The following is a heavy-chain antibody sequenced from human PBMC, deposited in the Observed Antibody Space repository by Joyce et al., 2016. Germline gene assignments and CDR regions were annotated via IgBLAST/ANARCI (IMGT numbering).Heavy chain of an antibody. CDR1: KFTFSNYW. V-gene: IGHV3-7*01. D-gene: IGHD3-10*01. J-gene: IGHJ4*02. CDR3: ARVRDYYGSGSQPLDY. CDR2: IKQDGSEK. Sequence: EVQLVESGGGLVQPGGSLRLSCAASKFTFSNYWMSWVRQGPGKGLEWVANIKQDGSEKYYVDSVKGRFTISRDNAKNSLYLQMNSLRAEDTAVYYCARVRDYYGSGSQPLDYWGQGTLVTVSS.